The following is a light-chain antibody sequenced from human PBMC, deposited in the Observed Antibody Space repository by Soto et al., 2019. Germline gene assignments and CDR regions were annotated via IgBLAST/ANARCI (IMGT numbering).Light chain of an antibody. CDR1: QSVSSSN. CDR3: QQYGTSPYT. CDR2: GAS. Sequence: EIVLTQSPGTLSLSPGERATLSCGASQSVSSSNLAWYQQKPGQAPRLLIYGASSRATGIPDRFSGSGSGTDFNLTISRLEPEDCAVYYCQQYGTSPYTFGQGAKLEIK. V-gene: IGKV3-20*01. J-gene: IGKJ2*01.